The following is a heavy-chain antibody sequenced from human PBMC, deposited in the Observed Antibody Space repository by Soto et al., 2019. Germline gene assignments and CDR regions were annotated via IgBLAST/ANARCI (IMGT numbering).Heavy chain of an antibody. Sequence: SETLSLTCTVSGGSISSGGYYWSWIRQHPGKGLEWIGYIYYSGSTYYNPSLKSRVTISVDTSKNQFSLKLSSVTAADTAVYYCARYNWSKNVDYWGQGTLVTVSS. CDR1: GGSISSGGYY. D-gene: IGHD1-20*01. CDR3: ARYNWSKNVDY. J-gene: IGHJ4*02. CDR2: IYYSGST. V-gene: IGHV4-31*03.